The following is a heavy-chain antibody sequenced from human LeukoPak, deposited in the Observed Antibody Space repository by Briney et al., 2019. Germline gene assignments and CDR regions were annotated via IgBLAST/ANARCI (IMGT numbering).Heavy chain of an antibody. J-gene: IGHJ4*02. Sequence: PSETLSLTCIVSGNSISSGYYWGWIRQPPGKGLEWIASIYHSGSTYYNPSLKSRVSISMDTSMNQFSLKLSSVTAADTAVYYCARHEQWLVPVDYWGQGTLVTVSS. CDR3: ARHEQWLVPVDY. D-gene: IGHD6-19*01. CDR2: IYHSGST. CDR1: GNSISSGYY. V-gene: IGHV4-38-2*02.